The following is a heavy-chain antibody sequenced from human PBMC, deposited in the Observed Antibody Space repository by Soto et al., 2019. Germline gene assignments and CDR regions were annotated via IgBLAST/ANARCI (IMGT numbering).Heavy chain of an antibody. CDR3: GKVPSRRGGCFDY. V-gene: IGHV3-23*01. CDR2: ISSSGGNT. J-gene: IGHJ4*02. CDR1: GFTFSSYA. D-gene: IGHD6-19*01. Sequence: EVQLLESGGGLVQPGGSLRLSCAASGFTFSSYAMSWVRQAPGKGLEWVSAISSSGGNTYYADSVKGRFTISRDNSKNTLYLQMNSLRAEDTALYYCGKVPSRRGGCFDYWGQGTLVTVSS.